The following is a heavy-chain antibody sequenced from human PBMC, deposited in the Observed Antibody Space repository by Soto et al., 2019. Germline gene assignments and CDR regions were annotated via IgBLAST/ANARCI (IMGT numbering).Heavy chain of an antibody. V-gene: IGHV3-30-3*01. J-gene: IGHJ6*02. CDR3: ARDSSGTGTLYYYYGMDV. CDR2: ISYDGSNK. CDR1: GFTFSSYA. Sequence: XGSLRLSCAASGFTFSSYAMHWVRQAPGKGLEWVAVISYDGSNKYYADSVKGRFTISRDNSKNTLYLQMNSLRAEDTAVYYCARDSSGTGTLYYYYGMDVWGQGTTVTVSS. D-gene: IGHD1-26*01.